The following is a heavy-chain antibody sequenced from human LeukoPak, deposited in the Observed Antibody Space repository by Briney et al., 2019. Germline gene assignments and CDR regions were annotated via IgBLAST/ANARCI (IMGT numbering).Heavy chain of an antibody. CDR3: VKGRISEDGLDF. CDR1: GFTFSRSA. D-gene: IGHD6-13*01. V-gene: IGHV3-23*01. J-gene: IGHJ4*02. CDR2: ISSSGNT. Sequence: QPGGSLRLSCAASGFTFSRSAMTWVRQTPGKGLDWVSSISSSGNTYYADSVKGRFTISRDNSKNMLYLQMNSLRAEDTAAYYCVKGRISEDGLDFWGQGTLVTVSS.